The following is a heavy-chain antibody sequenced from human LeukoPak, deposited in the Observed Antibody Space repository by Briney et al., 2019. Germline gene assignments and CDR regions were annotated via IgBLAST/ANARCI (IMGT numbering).Heavy chain of an antibody. CDR1: GGSISSSSYY. CDR2: IYYSGST. Sequence: PSETLSLTCTVSGGSISSSSYYWGWIRQPPGKGLEWIGSIYYSGSTYYNPSLKSRVTMSVDTSKNQFSLKLSSVTAADTAVYYCARGYYGSHYYYMDVWGKGTTVTISS. CDR3: ARGYYGSHYYYMDV. D-gene: IGHD3-10*01. J-gene: IGHJ6*03. V-gene: IGHV4-39*07.